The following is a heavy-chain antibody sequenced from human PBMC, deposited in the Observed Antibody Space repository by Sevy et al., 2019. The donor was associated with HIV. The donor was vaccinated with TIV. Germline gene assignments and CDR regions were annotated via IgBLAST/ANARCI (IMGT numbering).Heavy chain of an antibody. CDR2: IRNNNEGGTV. Sequence: GGSLRLSCAAFGFTFSGAWMNWVRQAPGKGLEWVGRIRNNNEGGTVELAAPVQGRFSISRDDSRSMVYLQMNSLRIEDTAVYYCTTDWGSVYYYARAFDVWGRGTLVTVSS. V-gene: IGHV3-15*01. CDR3: TTDWGSVYYYARAFDV. CDR1: GFTFSGAW. D-gene: IGHD3-22*01. J-gene: IGHJ3*01.